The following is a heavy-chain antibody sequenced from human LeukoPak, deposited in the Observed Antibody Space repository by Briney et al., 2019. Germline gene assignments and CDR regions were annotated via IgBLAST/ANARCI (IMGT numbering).Heavy chain of an antibody. CDR3: ARVYGYYDAFDI. D-gene: IGHD2-8*02. CDR2: IYHSGST. V-gene: IGHV4-4*02. Sequence: GSLRLSCAASGFTFSSYWMHWVRQPPGKGLEWIGEIYHSGSTNYNPSLKSRVTISVDTSKNQFSLKLSSVTAADTAVYYCARVYGYYDAFDIWGQGTMVTVSS. J-gene: IGHJ3*02. CDR1: GFTFSSYW.